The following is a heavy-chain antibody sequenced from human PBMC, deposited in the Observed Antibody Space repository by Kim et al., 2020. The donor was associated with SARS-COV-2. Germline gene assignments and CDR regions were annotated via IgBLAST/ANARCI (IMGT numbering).Heavy chain of an antibody. D-gene: IGHD6-19*01. Sequence: ASVKVSCKASGYTFTSYAMNWVRQAPGQRLEWMGWINTNTSNPTYAQGCTGRLVFSLDTSVSTAYLQISSLKAADNAVYYCARSGYSSGWYYYYYYMDVWGKGTTVTVSS. CDR2: INTNTSNP. J-gene: IGHJ6*03. V-gene: IGHV7-4-1*02. CDR1: GYTFTSYA. CDR3: ARSGYSSGWYYYYYYMDV.